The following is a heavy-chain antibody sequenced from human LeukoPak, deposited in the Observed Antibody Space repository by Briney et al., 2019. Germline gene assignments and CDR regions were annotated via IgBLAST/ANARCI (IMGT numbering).Heavy chain of an antibody. CDR3: ARHTNDAFDI. Sequence: GRSLRLSCAASGFTFSRYGMNWVRQAPGKGLEWVAGIYYDGSNKYYADSVKGRFTISRDNTKNTLYLQMNSLRAEDTAVYFSARHTNDAFDIWGQGTMVTVSS. J-gene: IGHJ3*02. CDR1: GFTFSRYG. V-gene: IGHV3-30*03. CDR2: IYYDGSNK.